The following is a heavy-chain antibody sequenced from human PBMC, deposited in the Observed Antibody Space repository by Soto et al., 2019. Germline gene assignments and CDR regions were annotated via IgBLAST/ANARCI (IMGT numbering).Heavy chain of an antibody. D-gene: IGHD6-6*01. CDR2: INTNTGNP. CDR1: GYTFTSYA. V-gene: IGHV7-4-1*01. J-gene: IGHJ6*02. CDR3: ARTPSSSIAARRWDYYYGMDV. Sequence: GASVKVSCKASGYTFTSYAMNWVRQAPGQGLEWMGWINTNTGNPTYAQGFTGRFVFSLDTSVSTAYLQICSLKAEDTAVYYCARTPSSSIAARRWDYYYGMDVWGQGTTVTVSS.